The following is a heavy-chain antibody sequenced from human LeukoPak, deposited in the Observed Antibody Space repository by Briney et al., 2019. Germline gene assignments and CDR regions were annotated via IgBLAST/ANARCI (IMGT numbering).Heavy chain of an antibody. Sequence: GGSLRLSCAASGFTVSNNYMNWVRQAPGKGLEWVSVIYSGGSTYHADSVKGRFTISRDNSKNTLSLQMNSLRAEDTAVYYCAKVTGVATMGYYYYYMDVWGKGTTVTVSS. CDR2: IYSGGST. J-gene: IGHJ6*03. D-gene: IGHD5-12*01. CDR1: GFTVSNNY. CDR3: AKVTGVATMGYYYYYMDV. V-gene: IGHV3-53*01.